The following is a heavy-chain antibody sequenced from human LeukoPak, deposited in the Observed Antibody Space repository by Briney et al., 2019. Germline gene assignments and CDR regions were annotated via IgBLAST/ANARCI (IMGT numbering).Heavy chain of an antibody. Sequence: SETLSLTCTVSGGSISSGTYHWGWIRQPPGKGLEWIGSMDYSGNTYYNPSLKSRLTVSIDTSKNQFSLKLNSVTAADTAVYYCARYVSGSYFRGIDYWGQGTLVTVSS. D-gene: IGHD1-26*01. CDR3: ARYVSGSYFRGIDY. J-gene: IGHJ4*02. V-gene: IGHV4-39*07. CDR1: GGSISSGTYH. CDR2: MDYSGNT.